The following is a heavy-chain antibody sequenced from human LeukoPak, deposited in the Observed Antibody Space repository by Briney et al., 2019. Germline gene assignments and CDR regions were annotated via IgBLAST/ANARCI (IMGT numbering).Heavy chain of an antibody. CDR3: ARDHIVVVTALDNWFDP. Sequence: GASVKVSCKASGGTLSSYAISWVRQAPGQGLEWMGRIIPILGIANYAQKFQGRVTITADKSTSTAYMELSSLRSEDTAVYYCARDHIVVVTALDNWFDPWGQGTLVTVSS. D-gene: IGHD2-21*02. CDR1: GGTLSSYA. J-gene: IGHJ5*02. CDR2: IIPILGIA. V-gene: IGHV1-69*04.